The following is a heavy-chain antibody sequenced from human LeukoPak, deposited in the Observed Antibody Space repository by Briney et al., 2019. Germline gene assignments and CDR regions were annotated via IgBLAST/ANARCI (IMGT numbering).Heavy chain of an antibody. CDR1: GYTFTSYG. Sequence: ASVKVSCKASGYTFTSYGISWVRQAPGQGLEWMGWISAYNGNTNYAQTLQARVTITTDTSTSTAYMELWSLRSDDTAVYYCAMQVDMVGDYDSAETDYWGQGTLVTVSS. D-gene: IGHD4-17*01. V-gene: IGHV1-18*01. CDR3: AMQVDMVGDYDSAETDY. J-gene: IGHJ4*02. CDR2: ISAYNGNT.